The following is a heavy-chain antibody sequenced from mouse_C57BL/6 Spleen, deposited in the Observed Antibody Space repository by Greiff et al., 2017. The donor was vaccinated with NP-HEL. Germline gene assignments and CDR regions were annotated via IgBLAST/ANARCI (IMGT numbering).Heavy chain of an antibody. CDR1: GYTFTSYW. J-gene: IGHJ4*01. CDR3: AREDGSGYAMDY. D-gene: IGHD3-2*02. V-gene: IGHV1-64*01. CDR2: IHPNSGST. Sequence: VQLQQSGAELVKPGASVKLSCKASGYTFTSYWMHWVKQRPGQGLEWIGMIHPNSGSTNYNEKFKSKATLTVDKSSSTAYMQLSSLTSEDSAVYYWAREDGSGYAMDYWGQGTSVTVSS.